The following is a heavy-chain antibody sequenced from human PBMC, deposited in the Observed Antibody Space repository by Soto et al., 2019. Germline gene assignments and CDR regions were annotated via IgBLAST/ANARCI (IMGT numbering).Heavy chain of an antibody. V-gene: IGHV1-18*01. CDR1: GYTFTSYD. J-gene: IGHJ6*03. CDR2: ISAYNGNT. D-gene: IGHD6-13*01. CDR3: ARARSSSWSRYFYYMDV. Sequence: QVQLVQSGAEVKKPGASVKVSCKASGYTFTSYDISWVRQAPGQGLEWMGWISAYNGNTNYAQKLQGRVTMTTDTSTSTAYMELSSLRSDDTAVYYCARARSSSWSRYFYYMDVWGKGTTVTVSS.